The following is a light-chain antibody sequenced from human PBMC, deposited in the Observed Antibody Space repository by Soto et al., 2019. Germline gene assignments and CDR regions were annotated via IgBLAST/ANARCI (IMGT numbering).Light chain of an antibody. Sequence: EIVLTQSPGTLSLSPGDRATLSCRASQTVSSGYLAWYQQKPGQAPRLLIYGASSRATGIPDRSSGSGSGTDFSLTISRLEPADFAVYYCQQYGVSRSTFGPGTKVDIK. CDR1: QTVSSGY. CDR2: GAS. CDR3: QQYGVSRST. J-gene: IGKJ3*01. V-gene: IGKV3-20*01.